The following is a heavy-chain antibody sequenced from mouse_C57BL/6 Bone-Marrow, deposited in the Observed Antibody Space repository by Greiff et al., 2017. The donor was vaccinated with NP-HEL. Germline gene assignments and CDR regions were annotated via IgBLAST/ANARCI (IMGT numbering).Heavy chain of an antibody. Sequence: QVQLQQPGAELVKPGASVKLSCKASGYTFTSYWMQWVKQRPGQGLEWIGEIDPSDSYTNYNQKFKGKATLTVDTSSRTAYMQLSSLTSEDSAVYYCARSAWLTGTYDGYYFDYWGQGTTLTVSS. D-gene: IGHD4-1*01. CDR2: IDPSDSYT. CDR1: GYTFTSYW. J-gene: IGHJ2*01. V-gene: IGHV1-50*01. CDR3: ARSAWLTGTYDGYYFDY.